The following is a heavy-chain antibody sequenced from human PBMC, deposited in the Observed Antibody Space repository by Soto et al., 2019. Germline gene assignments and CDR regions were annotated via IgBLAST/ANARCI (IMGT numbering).Heavy chain of an antibody. V-gene: IGHV3-21*01. CDR3: ARDLTYAGYYYYMDV. D-gene: IGHD2-21*02. CDR1: GFTFSSYS. CDR2: INYKSHI. Sequence: EVQLVESGGGLVKPGGSLRLSCAASGFTFSSYSMNWVRQAPGKGLEWVSSINYKSHIDYADSVKGRFTSSRDNAKNSLYLQMNSLRAEDTAVYFCARDLTYAGYYYYMDVWGIGTTVTVSS. J-gene: IGHJ6*03.